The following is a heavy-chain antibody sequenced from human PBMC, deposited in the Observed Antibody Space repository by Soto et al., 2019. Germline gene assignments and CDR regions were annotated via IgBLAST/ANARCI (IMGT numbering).Heavy chain of an antibody. CDR3: ARDRQDIVVVPAAIRMYSWFDP. CDR2: IKQDGSEK. V-gene: IGHV3-7*03. D-gene: IGHD2-2*02. CDR1: GFTFSSYW. Sequence: GGSLRLSCAASGFTFSSYWMSWVRQAPGKGLEWVANIKQDGSEKYYVDSVKGRFTISRDNAKNSLYLQMNSLRAEDTAVYYCARDRQDIVVVPAAIRMYSWFDPWGQGTLVTV. J-gene: IGHJ5*02.